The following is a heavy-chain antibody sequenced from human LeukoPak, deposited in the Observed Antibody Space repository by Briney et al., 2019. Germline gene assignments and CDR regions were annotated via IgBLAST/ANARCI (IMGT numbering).Heavy chain of an antibody. J-gene: IGHJ3*02. Sequence: GGSLRLSCAASGFTFSSYEMNWVRQAPGKGLEWMAIIWYDGSYKYYADSVKGRFTISRDNSKNTLYLQVNSLTAEDTAVYYCARGNSDAFDIWGHGTMVTVSS. V-gene: IGHV3-33*08. CDR2: IWYDGSYK. CDR3: ARGNSDAFDI. D-gene: IGHD4-23*01. CDR1: GFTFSSYE.